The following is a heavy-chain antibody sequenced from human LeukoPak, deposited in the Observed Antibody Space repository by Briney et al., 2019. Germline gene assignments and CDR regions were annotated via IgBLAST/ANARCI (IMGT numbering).Heavy chain of an antibody. V-gene: IGHV4-34*01. J-gene: IGHJ1*01. CDR2: INHSGST. CDR3: ARARYCSGGSCYYNRPCNTKEYFQH. D-gene: IGHD2-15*01. CDR1: GGSFSGYY. Sequence: SSETLSLTCAVYGGSFSGYYCSWIRQPPGKGLEWIGEINHSGSTNYNPSLKSRVTISVDTSKNQFSLKLSSVTAADTAVYYCARARYCSGGSCYYNRPCNTKEYFQHWGQGTLVTVSS.